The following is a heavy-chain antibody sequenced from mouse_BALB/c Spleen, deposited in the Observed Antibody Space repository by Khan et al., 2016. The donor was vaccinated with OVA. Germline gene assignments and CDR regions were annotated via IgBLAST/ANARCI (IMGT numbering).Heavy chain of an antibody. CDR1: GFTFSDYY. CDR2: ISDGGSYT. Sequence: EVELVESGGGLVKPGGSLKLSCAASGFTFSDYYMYWVRQTPEKRLEWVATISDGGSYTSYLDSVKGRFTMSRDNAKNNLYLQMSSLKSEDTAMYFCARGGYGSFAFWGQGTLVTVSA. J-gene: IGHJ3*01. V-gene: IGHV5-4*02. D-gene: IGHD2-14*01. CDR3: ARGGYGSFAF.